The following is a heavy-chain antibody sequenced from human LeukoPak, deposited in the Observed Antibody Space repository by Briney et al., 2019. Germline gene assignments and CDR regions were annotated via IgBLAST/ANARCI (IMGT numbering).Heavy chain of an antibody. CDR2: IYADGTT. J-gene: IGHJ6*03. V-gene: IGHV3-53*01. Sequence: GGSLRLSCAASGFIVNTNYMTWVRQAPGRGLEWVSFIYADGTTYYADSVKGRFTVSRDNAKNSLYLQMNSLRAEDTAVYYCARASDNYYYYYMDVWGKGTTVTISS. D-gene: IGHD2-15*01. CDR3: ARASDNYYYYYMDV. CDR1: GFIVNTNY.